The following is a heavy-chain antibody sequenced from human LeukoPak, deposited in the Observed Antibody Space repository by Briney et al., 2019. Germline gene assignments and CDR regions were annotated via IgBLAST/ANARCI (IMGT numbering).Heavy chain of an antibody. CDR2: ISYDGSNK. CDR3: ARHSSEGITMIVVAPGDAFDI. CDR1: GFTFSSYG. V-gene: IGHV3-30*03. Sequence: TGGSLRLSCAASGFTFSSYGMHWVRQAPGKGLEWVAVISYDGSNKYYADSVKGRFTISRDNSKNTLYLQMNSLRAEDTAVYYCARHSSEGITMIVVAPGDAFDIWGQGTMVTVSS. J-gene: IGHJ3*02. D-gene: IGHD3-22*01.